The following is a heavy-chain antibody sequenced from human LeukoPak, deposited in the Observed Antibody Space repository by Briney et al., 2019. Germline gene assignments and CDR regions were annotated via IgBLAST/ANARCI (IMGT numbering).Heavy chain of an antibody. D-gene: IGHD3-10*01. Sequence: GGSLRLSCAASGLTFSTCGMHWVRQAPGKGLEWVAFIRYDGSNKYYADSVKGRFTISRDNSKNTLYLQMNSLRAEDTAVYYCARDRGGVLWFGEKFDYWGQGTLVTVSS. V-gene: IGHV3-30*02. CDR1: GLTFSTCG. CDR2: IRYDGSNK. J-gene: IGHJ4*02. CDR3: ARDRGGVLWFGEKFDY.